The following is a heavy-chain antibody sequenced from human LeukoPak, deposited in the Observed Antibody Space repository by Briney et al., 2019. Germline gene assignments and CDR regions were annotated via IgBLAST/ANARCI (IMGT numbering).Heavy chain of an antibody. CDR3: ARDLPGQLLLGIPFDY. V-gene: IGHV3-9*01. Sequence: GGSLRLSCAASGFTFDDYAMHWVRQAPGKGLEWVSGISWNSGSIGYADSVKGRFTISRDNAKNSLYLQMNSLRAEDTAVYYCARDLPGQLLLGIPFDYWGQGTLVTVSS. CDR1: GFTFDDYA. J-gene: IGHJ4*02. D-gene: IGHD2-15*01. CDR2: ISWNSGSI.